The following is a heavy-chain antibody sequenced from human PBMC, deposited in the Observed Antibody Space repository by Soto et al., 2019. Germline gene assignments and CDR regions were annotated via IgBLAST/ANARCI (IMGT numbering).Heavy chain of an antibody. V-gene: IGHV1-18*01. CDR2: ISAYNGNT. Sequence: GASVKVSCKASGYTFTSYGISWVRQAPGQGLDWMGWISAYNGNTNYAQKVQGRVTMTTDTSTSTAYMELRSLRSDDTAVYYCARIAMVRGIITKYNWFDPWGQGTRVTVSS. CDR3: ARIAMVRGIITKYNWFDP. J-gene: IGHJ5*02. D-gene: IGHD3-10*01. CDR1: GYTFTSYG.